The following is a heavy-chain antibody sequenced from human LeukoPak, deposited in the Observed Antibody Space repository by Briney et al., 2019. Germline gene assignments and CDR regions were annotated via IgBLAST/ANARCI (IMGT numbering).Heavy chain of an antibody. V-gene: IGHV4-34*01. J-gene: IGHJ3*02. CDR2: INHSGST. CDR3: ARGARFIAARAFDI. CDR1: GGSFSGYY. Sequence: PSETLSLTCAVYGGSFSGYYWSWIRQPPGKGLEWIGEINHSGSTNYNPSLKSRVTISVDTSKNHFSLKLSSVTAADTAVYYCARGARFIAARAFDIWGQGTMVTVSS. D-gene: IGHD6-6*01.